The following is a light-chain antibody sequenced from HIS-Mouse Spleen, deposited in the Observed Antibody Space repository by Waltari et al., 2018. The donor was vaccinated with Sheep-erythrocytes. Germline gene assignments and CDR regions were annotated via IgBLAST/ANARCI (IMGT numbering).Light chain of an antibody. V-gene: IGLV2-23*01. J-gene: IGLJ2*01. CDR2: EGS. Sequence: QSALTQPASVSGSPGQSITISCTGTSSDVGSSNLVSWYQQHPGKAPKLMIYEGSKRPSGASNRFSGSKSGNTASLTISGLQAEDEADYYCCSYAGSSTLVFGGGTKLTVL. CDR1: SSDVGSSNL. CDR3: CSYAGSSTLV.